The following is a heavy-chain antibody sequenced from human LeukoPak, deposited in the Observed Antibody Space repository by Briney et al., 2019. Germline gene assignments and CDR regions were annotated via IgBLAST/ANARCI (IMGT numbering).Heavy chain of an antibody. D-gene: IGHD6-6*01. J-gene: IGHJ4*02. CDR2: ISSSSSYI. Sequence: GGSLRLSCAASGFTFSSYSMNWVRQAPGKGLEWVSSISSSSSYIYYADSVKGRFTISRDNAKNSLYLQMNSLRAEDTAVYYCARDLRAIAARSGDYWGQGTLVTVSS. CDR3: ARDLRAIAARSGDY. CDR1: GFTFSSYS. V-gene: IGHV3-21*01.